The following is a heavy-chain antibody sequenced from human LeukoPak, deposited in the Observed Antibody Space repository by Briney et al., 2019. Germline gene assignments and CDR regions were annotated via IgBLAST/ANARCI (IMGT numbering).Heavy chain of an antibody. V-gene: IGHV3-7*03. CDR2: IKQDGGEK. Sequence: PGGSLRLSCADCGITFRSYWMSWVRQAPGKGLEWVANIKQDGGEKYYVDSVKGRFTISRDNAKNSLYLQMNNLRVEDTAVYYCARDGRPLDYWGQGTLVTVSS. CDR3: ARDGRPLDY. J-gene: IGHJ4*02. CDR1: GITFRSYW.